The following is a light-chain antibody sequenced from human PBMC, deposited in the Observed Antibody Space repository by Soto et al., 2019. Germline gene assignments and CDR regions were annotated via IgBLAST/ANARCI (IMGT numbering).Light chain of an antibody. J-gene: IGLJ1*01. CDR3: QTWGTGTPYV. Sequence: QLVLTQSTSASASLGASVKLTCTLSSGHSNYAIAWHQQQAEKGPRFLMKLNDDGSHIKGDGIPDRFSGSSSGAERYLTISSLQSEDEADYYCQTWGTGTPYVFGTGTKLTVL. CDR1: SGHSNYA. CDR2: LNDDGSH. V-gene: IGLV4-69*01.